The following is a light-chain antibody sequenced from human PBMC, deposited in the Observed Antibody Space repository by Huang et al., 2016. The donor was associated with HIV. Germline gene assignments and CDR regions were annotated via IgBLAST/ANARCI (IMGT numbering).Light chain of an antibody. J-gene: IGKJ1*01. Sequence: DIVVTQSPDSLALSRGGRAAINCTASQSVLKTSNNKNCLSWYQLKPGQPPKLLIYWATTRESGVPDRISCSGSGTDFTLTNASLHAEDVAVYYCHQYYDTPQTFGQGTKVEVK. V-gene: IGKV4-1*01. CDR2: WAT. CDR3: HQYYDTPQT. CDR1: QSVLKTSNNKNC.